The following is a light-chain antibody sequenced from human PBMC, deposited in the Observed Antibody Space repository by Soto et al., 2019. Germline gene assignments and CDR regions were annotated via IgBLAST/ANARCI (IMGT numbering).Light chain of an antibody. J-gene: IGKJ2*01. V-gene: IGKV3-20*01. CDR1: QSVSSNY. CDR2: AAS. Sequence: EIVLTQSPATLSLSPGERATLSCRASQSVSSNYLAWYQQKRGQAPRLLIYAASSRATGIPDRFSGSGSGTDFTRTISRLEPEDFALYYCQQYGSSPQTFGQGTKVEIK. CDR3: QQYGSSPQT.